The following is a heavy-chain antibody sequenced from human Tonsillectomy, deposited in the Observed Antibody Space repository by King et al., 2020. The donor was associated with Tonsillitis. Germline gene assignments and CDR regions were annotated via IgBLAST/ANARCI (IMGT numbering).Heavy chain of an antibody. J-gene: IGHJ4*02. CDR3: AKSKDIVLVTAIGGFDY. D-gene: IGHD2-21*02. V-gene: IGHV3-30*18. Sequence: QVQLVESGGGVVQPGRSLRLSCAASGFTFSSYGMHWVRQAPGKGLEWVAVISYDGSNKYYADSVKGRFTISRDNSKNTLYLQMNSLRAEDTAVYYCAKSKDIVLVTAIGGFDYWGQGTLVTVSS. CDR1: GFTFSSYG. CDR2: ISYDGSNK.